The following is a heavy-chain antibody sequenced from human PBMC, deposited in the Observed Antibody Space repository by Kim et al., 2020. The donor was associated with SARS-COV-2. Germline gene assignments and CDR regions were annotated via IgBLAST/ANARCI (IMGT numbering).Heavy chain of an antibody. CDR2: IYSDPYDI. D-gene: IGHD3-3*01. J-gene: IGHJ4*02. CDR1: GYIFTNFW. Sequence: GESLKISCQASGYIFTNFWIGWVRQKPGQGLEWMGIIYSDPYDITYNPSFRGHVTISADRSVSTAYLQFSSLQASDSAIYFCARHPGHRSGLPFDYWGQGTRVTVSS. V-gene: IGHV5-51*01. CDR3: ARHPGHRSGLPFDY.